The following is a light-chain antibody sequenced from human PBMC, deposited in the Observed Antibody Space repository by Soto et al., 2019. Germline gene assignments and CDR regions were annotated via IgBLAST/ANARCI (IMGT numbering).Light chain of an antibody. Sequence: EIVMTQSPATLSVSPGERATLSCRATQSVSDKSAWYQQKPGQAPRLLIFGASTRATGIPARFSGSGSGTEFTLTISSMQSEDFALYYCQQYKSWPYTFGQGTKVAIK. CDR3: QQYKSWPYT. V-gene: IGKV3-15*01. CDR1: QSVSDK. J-gene: IGKJ2*01. CDR2: GAS.